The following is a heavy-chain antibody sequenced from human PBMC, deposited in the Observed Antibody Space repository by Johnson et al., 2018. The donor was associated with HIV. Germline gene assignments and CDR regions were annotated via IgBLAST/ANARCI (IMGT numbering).Heavy chain of an antibody. V-gene: IGHV3-30*14. CDR3: AEDQFYSSSWYVTFDI. D-gene: IGHD6-13*01. J-gene: IGHJ3*02. CDR2: ISYDGSNK. CDR1: GFTFSSYA. Sequence: QMQLVESGGGVVQPGRSLRLSCAASGFTFSSYAMHWVRQAPGKGLEWVAVISYDGSNKYYADSVKGRFTISRDNSKNTLYLQMNSLRAEDTAVYYCAEDQFYSSSWYVTFDIWGQGTMVTVSS.